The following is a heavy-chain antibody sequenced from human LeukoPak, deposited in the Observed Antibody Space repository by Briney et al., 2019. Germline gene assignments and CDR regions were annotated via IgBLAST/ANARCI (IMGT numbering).Heavy chain of an antibody. CDR2: INHSGST. CDR3: ARLPDTAMVDGLDY. CDR1: GGSFSGYY. D-gene: IGHD5-18*01. Sequence: PSETLSLTCAVYGGSFSGYYWSWIRQPPGKGREGIGEINHSGSTNYNPSLKSRVTISVDTSKNQFSLKLSSVTAADTAVYYCARLPDTAMVDGLDYWGQGTLVTVSS. V-gene: IGHV4-34*01. J-gene: IGHJ4*02.